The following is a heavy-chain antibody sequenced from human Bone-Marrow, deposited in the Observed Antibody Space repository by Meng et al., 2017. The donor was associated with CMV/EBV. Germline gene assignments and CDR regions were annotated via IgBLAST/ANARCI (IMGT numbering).Heavy chain of an antibody. V-gene: IGHV3-11*01. J-gene: IGHJ6*01. Sequence: GESLKISCAASGFTFSDYYMSWIRQAPGKGLEWVSYISSSGSTIYYADSVKGRFTISRDNAKNSLYLQMNSLRAEDTAVYYCARGLVRRQQLGLVYYGMDVWGQGTTVTGYS. CDR1: GFTFSDYY. D-gene: IGHD6-13*01. CDR2: ISSSGSTI. CDR3: ARGLVRRQQLGLVYYGMDV.